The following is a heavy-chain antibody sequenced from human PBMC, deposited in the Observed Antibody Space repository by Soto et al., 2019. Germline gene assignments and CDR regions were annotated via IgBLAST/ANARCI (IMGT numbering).Heavy chain of an antibody. Sequence: ASVKVSCKASGYTFTSYGISWVRQAPGQGLEWMGWISAYNGNTNDAQKLQGRVTMTTDTSTSTAYMELRSLRSDDTAVYYCARGDIVSSTSYYYGMDVWGQGTTVTVSS. J-gene: IGHJ6*02. V-gene: IGHV1-18*01. CDR1: GYTFTSYG. D-gene: IGHD2-2*01. CDR3: ARGDIVSSTSYYYGMDV. CDR2: ISAYNGNT.